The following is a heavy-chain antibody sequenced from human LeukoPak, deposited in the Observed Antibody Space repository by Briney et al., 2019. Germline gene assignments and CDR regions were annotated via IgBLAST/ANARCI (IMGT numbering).Heavy chain of an antibody. J-gene: IGHJ4*02. V-gene: IGHV3-7*01. CDR2: IKQDGSEK. D-gene: IGHD1-26*01. CDR1: GFTFSVSA. Sequence: PGGSLRLSCAASGFTFSVSAMHWVRRAPGKGLEWVANIKQDGSEKYYVDSVKGRFTISRDNAKNSLYLQMNSLRAEDTAVYYCARGLRGSSAVDYWGQGTLVTVSS. CDR3: ARGLRGSSAVDY.